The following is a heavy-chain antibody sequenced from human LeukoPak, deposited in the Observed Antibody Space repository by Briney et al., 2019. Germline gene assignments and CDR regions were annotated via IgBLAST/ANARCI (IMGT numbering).Heavy chain of an antibody. J-gene: IGHJ4*02. CDR2: IYYSGST. D-gene: IGHD3-10*01. V-gene: IGHV4-59*01. Sequence: SETLSLTCAVYGGSFSGYYWSWIRQPPGKGLEWIGYIYYSGSTNYNPSLKSRVTISVDTSKNQFSLKLSSVTAADTAVYYCARVNKKTYYYGSGSYWFDYWGQGTLVTVSS. CDR1: GGSFSGYY. CDR3: ARVNKKTYYYGSGSYWFDY.